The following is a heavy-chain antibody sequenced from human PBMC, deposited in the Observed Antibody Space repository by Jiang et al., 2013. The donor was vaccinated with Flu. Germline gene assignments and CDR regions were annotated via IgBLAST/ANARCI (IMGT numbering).Heavy chain of an antibody. CDR1: GFTFSTYW. CDR3: AGGSGWITDS. J-gene: IGHJ4*02. D-gene: IGHD6-19*01. V-gene: IGHV3-7*01. Sequence: SCAASGFTFSTYWMNWVRQSPGKGLEWVANIKQDGSEENYVDSVKGRFTISRDNAKNSVYLQMNSLRADDTAVYYCAGGSGWITDSWGQGTLVTVSS. CDR2: IKQDGSEE.